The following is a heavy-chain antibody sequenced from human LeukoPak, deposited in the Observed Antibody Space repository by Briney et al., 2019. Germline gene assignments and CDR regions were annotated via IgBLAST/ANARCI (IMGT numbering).Heavy chain of an antibody. CDR3: ARALGGMVNPGFFDY. V-gene: IGHV3-33*01. CDR2: IWYDGSNK. D-gene: IGHD2-8*01. Sequence: PGRSLRLSCAASGFTFSSYGMHRVRQAPGKGLEWVAVIWYDGSNKYYADSVKGRFTISRDNSKNTLYLQMNSLRAEDTAVYYCARALGGMVNPGFFDYWGQGTLVTVSS. J-gene: IGHJ4*02. CDR1: GFTFSSYG.